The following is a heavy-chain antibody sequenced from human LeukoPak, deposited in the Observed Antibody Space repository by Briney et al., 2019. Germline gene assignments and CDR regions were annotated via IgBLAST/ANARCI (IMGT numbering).Heavy chain of an antibody. D-gene: IGHD4-23*01. CDR3: VRGARAVTRHLDY. CDR1: GFTLSSFG. V-gene: IGHV3-30*02. J-gene: IGHJ4*02. Sequence: GGSLRLSCAASGFTLSSFGMHWVRQAPGQGLEWVAFILYDGTNKYYADSAKGRFTISRDNAKNSLYLQMNSLRPEDTAVYYCVRGARAVTRHLDYWGQGTLVTVSS. CDR2: ILYDGTNK.